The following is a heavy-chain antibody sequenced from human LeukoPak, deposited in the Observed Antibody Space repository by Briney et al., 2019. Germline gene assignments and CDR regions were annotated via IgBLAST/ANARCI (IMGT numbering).Heavy chain of an antibody. CDR3: APGAENWFDP. V-gene: IGHV1-69*05. D-gene: IGHD3-10*01. Sequence: SVKVSCKASGGTFSSYAISWVRQAPGQGLEWMGGIIPIFGTANYAQKCQGRVTITTDESTSTAYMELSSLRSEDTAVYYCAPGAENWFDPWGQGTLVTVSS. CDR2: IIPIFGTA. J-gene: IGHJ5*02. CDR1: GGTFSSYA.